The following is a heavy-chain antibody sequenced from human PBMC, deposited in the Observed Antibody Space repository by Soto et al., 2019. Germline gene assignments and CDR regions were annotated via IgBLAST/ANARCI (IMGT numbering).Heavy chain of an antibody. Sequence: EVQLVESGGGLVQPGESLKLSCAASGFTLSGSAVHWVRQASGKGLEWVGRIRSKTHNYATDYIASVKGRFTMSRDDSNNTAYLQSNGLKTDDTAVDYCTRSGGSYSFGYWGQGTLVTVSS. CDR1: GFTLSGSA. V-gene: IGHV3-73*02. J-gene: IGHJ4*02. CDR2: IRSKTHNYAT. D-gene: IGHD1-26*01. CDR3: TRSGGSYSFGY.